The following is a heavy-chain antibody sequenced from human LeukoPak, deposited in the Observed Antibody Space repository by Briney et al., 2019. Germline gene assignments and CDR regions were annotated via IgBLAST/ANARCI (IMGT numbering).Heavy chain of an antibody. J-gene: IGHJ4*02. Sequence: GGSLRLSCIASGFTFGDYAMSWVRQAPGKGLEWVGFIRNKAYGGTTEYAASVKDRFTISRDDSKSIAYLQMNSLKTEDTAVYYCTREYYYGSGSYDYWGQGTLVTVS. V-gene: IGHV3-49*04. CDR1: GFTFGDYA. D-gene: IGHD3-10*01. CDR2: IRNKAYGGTT. CDR3: TREYYYGSGSYDY.